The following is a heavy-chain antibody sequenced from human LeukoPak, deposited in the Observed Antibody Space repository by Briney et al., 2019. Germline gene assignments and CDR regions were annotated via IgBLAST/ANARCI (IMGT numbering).Heavy chain of an antibody. V-gene: IGHV1-69*13. Sequence: ASVKASCKASGGTFSSYAISWVRQAPGQGLEWMGGIIPIFGTANYAQEFQGRVTITADESTSTAYMELSSLRSEDTAVYYCARDQGPYDFWSGYYLGYFDYWGQGTLVTVSS. CDR1: GGTFSSYA. D-gene: IGHD3-3*01. CDR3: ARDQGPYDFWSGYYLGYFDY. J-gene: IGHJ4*02. CDR2: IIPIFGTA.